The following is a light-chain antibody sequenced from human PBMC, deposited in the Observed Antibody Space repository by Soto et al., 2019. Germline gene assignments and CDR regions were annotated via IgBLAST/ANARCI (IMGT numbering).Light chain of an antibody. J-gene: IGKJ4*01. CDR2: GAS. CDR1: QSVTSNS. Sequence: EIVLTQSPATLSLSPGERATLSCRASQSVTSNSLAWYQQRPGQAPRLLIHGASSRATNIPDRFSGSGSGTDFTLSISRLEPEDSAVYYCQQYGRSPLTFGGGTKVDIK. CDR3: QQYGRSPLT. V-gene: IGKV3-20*01.